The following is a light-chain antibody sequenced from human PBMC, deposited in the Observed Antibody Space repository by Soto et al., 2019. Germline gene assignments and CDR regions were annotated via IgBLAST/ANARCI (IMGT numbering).Light chain of an antibody. CDR1: SSDIGYYNY. Sequence: QSALTQPPSASGSPGQSVTISCTGTSSDIGYYNYVSWYQQHPGKAPKLIIYEVNRRPSGVPDRFSGSKSGNTASLTVSGLQAEDEAHYYCCAYGGSGNWVFGGGTKLTVL. CDR2: EVN. V-gene: IGLV2-8*01. CDR3: CAYGGSGNWV. J-gene: IGLJ3*02.